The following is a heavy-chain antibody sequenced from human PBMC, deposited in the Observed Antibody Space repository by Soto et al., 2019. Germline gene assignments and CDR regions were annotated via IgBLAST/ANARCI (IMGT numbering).Heavy chain of an antibody. J-gene: IGHJ4*02. D-gene: IGHD4-17*01. Sequence: QVQLQESGPRLVQPSETLSLTCSVSGGSVSSDSYYWSWIRQPPGSGLEWIGYIYFNGTTKYNPSLESRISIQVDSSKNQFSLKLSSVTAADTAVYYCARSPDSGDYVDYWGQGTLVAVSS. CDR2: IYFNGTT. V-gene: IGHV4-61*01. CDR1: GGSVSSDSYY. CDR3: ARSPDSGDYVDY.